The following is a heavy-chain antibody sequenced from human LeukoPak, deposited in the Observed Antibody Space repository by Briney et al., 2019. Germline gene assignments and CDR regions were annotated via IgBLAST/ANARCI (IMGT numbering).Heavy chain of an antibody. CDR1: GGSISSGSYY. D-gene: IGHD3-10*01. V-gene: IGHV4-61*02. CDR3: ARNPLDYYGSGSYYNGPFDY. J-gene: IGHJ4*02. Sequence: KTSETLSLTCTVSGGSISSGSYYWSWIRQPAGKGLEWIGRIYTSGSTNYNPSLKSRVTISVDTSKNQLSLKLSSVTAADTAVYYCARNPLDYYGSGSYYNGPFDYWGQGTLVTVSS. CDR2: IYTSGST.